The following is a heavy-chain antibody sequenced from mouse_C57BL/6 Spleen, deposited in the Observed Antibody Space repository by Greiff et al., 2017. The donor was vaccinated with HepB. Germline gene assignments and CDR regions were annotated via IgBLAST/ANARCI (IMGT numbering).Heavy chain of an antibody. CDR1: GYTFTDYN. CDR2: INPNNGGT. D-gene: IGHD3-2*02. Sequence: VQLQQSGPELVKPGASVKMSCKASGYTFTDYNMHWVKQSHGKSLEWIGYINPNNGGTSYNQKFKGKATFTVNKSSSTAYMELRSLTSEDSAVYYCAKDSSGYDPFAYWGQGTLVTVSA. V-gene: IGHV1-22*01. J-gene: IGHJ3*01. CDR3: AKDSSGYDPFAY.